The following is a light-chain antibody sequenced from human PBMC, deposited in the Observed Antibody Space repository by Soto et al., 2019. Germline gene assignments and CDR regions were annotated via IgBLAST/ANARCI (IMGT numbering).Light chain of an antibody. CDR1: SSNIGRGN. CDR3: ATWDDDVNGVV. J-gene: IGLJ2*01. V-gene: IGLV1-47*02. Sequence: QSVLPQTPSVSGTPGQTVTMSCSGSSSNIGRGNVYGYQQLPGAAPKLLMYSQNIRPSGVPDRFSASTSGTSATLVISGLRSEDEADYHCATWDDDVNGVVFGGGTKLTVL. CDR2: SQN.